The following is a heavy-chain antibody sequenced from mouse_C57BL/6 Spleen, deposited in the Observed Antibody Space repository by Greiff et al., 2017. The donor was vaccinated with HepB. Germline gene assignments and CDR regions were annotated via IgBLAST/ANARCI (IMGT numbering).Heavy chain of an antibody. V-gene: IGHV1-81*01. CDR1: GYTFTSYG. D-gene: IGHD1-1*01. J-gene: IGHJ1*03. CDR3: ARRITTVQDWYFDV. Sequence: VQLQQSGAELARPGASVKLSCKASGYTFTSYGISWVKQSTGQGLEWIGEIYPRSGNTYYNEKFKGKATLTADKSSSTAYMELRSLTSEDSAVYFCARRITTVQDWYFDVWGTGTTVTVSS. CDR2: IYPRSGNT.